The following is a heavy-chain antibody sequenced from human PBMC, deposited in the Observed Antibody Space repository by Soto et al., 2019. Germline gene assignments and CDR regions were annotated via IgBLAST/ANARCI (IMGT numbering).Heavy chain of an antibody. V-gene: IGHV3-73*01. CDR2: VRSRANNYAT. CDR3: SRGQLAPIGDYYDHCMDV. D-gene: IGHD1-1*01. CDR1: GFTFSSYA. Sequence: PGGSLRLSCAASGFTFSSYAMSWVRQASGKGLEWVGRVRSRANNYATSSGESVKGRFKFSRHDSKNTAYLQMNSLKTEDTATYYCSRGQLAPIGDYYDHCMDVGGQGATVTVAS. J-gene: IGHJ6*02.